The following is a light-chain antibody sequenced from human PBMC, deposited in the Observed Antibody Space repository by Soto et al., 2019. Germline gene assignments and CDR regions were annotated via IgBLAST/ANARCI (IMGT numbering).Light chain of an antibody. J-gene: IGLJ1*01. CDR1: SSDVGGYNA. V-gene: IGLV2-14*01. CDR3: NTIRVCLLSV. CDR2: GIT. Sequence: QSVLSQPAYVSGSPGQTITISCTGTSSDVGGYNAVSWYHHHPGKAPKHHIYGITHRPSGLSDRCSTSKSGNTASQTISGRQAEHEADYYCNTIRVCLLSVVGTGTNLTV.